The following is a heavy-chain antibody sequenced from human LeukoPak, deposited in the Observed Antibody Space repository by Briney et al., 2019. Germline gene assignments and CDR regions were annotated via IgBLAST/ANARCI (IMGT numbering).Heavy chain of an antibody. V-gene: IGHV3-30*04. CDR1: EFIFSNYA. CDR3: ARDLPSRGYFDY. J-gene: IGHJ4*02. D-gene: IGHD3-10*01. Sequence: GRSLRLSCAASEFIFSNYAMYWDRQAPGKGLEWVAVISYHGSNTYYADSVKGRFTISRDNSKNTLFLQMNSLRADDTAVYFCARDLPSRGYFDYWGQGTLLTVSS. CDR2: ISYHGSNT.